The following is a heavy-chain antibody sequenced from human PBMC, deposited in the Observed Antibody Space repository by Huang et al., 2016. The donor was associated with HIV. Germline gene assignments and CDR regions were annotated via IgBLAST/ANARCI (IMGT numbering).Heavy chain of an antibody. CDR1: GFTFSSYA. CDR3: ARPQGDKIRGIIRSYYYYYGMDV. CDR2: IGRSSSYR. V-gene: IGHV3-21*01. J-gene: IGHJ6*02. Sequence: EVQLVESGGGLVKPGGSLRLSCAASGFTFSSYAMNWVRQAPGKGLVWVSSIGRSSSYRHYAESVKGRFTISRDDAKSSLFLQMNSLRAEDTAVYYCARPQGDKIRGIIRSYYYYYGMDVWGQGTTVTVSS. D-gene: IGHD3-10*01.